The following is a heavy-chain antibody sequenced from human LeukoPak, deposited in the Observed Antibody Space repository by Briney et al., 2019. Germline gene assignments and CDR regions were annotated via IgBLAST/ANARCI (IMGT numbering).Heavy chain of an antibody. D-gene: IGHD6-13*01. CDR1: GFTFSSYG. Sequence: GGSLRLSCAASGFTFSSYGMHWVRQAPGKGLGWVAVIWYDGSNKYYSDSVKGRFTISRDNSKNTLYLQMNSLRAEDTAVYYCARVAAAHTSYYYYYGMDVWGQGTTVTVSS. CDR2: IWYDGSNK. J-gene: IGHJ6*02. V-gene: IGHV3-33*01. CDR3: ARVAAAHTSYYYYYGMDV.